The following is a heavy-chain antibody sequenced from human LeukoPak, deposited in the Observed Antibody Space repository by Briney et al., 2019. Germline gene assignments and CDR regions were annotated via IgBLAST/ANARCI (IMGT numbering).Heavy chain of an antibody. CDR2: IYHSGST. J-gene: IGHJ1*01. D-gene: IGHD3-22*01. CDR1: GGSISSSNW. CDR3: ARDGASNSSGYYPPKYFQH. Sequence: SETLSLTCAVSGGSISSSNWWSWVRQPPGKGLEWIGEIYHSGSTNYNPSLKSRVTISVDKSKNQFSLKLSSVTAADTAVYYCARDGASNSSGYYPPKYFQHWGQGTLVTVSS. V-gene: IGHV4-4*02.